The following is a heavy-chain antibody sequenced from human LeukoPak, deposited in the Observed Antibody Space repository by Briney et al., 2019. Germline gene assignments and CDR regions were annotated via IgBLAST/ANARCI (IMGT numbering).Heavy chain of an antibody. CDR3: ARAGPFYTGNYLGY. D-gene: IGHD1-26*01. J-gene: IGHJ4*02. CDR2: INPNSDDT. CDR1: GYTFTSYD. Sequence: ASVKVSCKASGYTFTSYDISWVRQAPGRGLEWMGWINPNSDDTNYAQKFQGRVTMTRDTSISTAYMDLNSLRSDDTAVYYCARAGPFYTGNYLGYWGQGTLVTVSS. V-gene: IGHV1-2*02.